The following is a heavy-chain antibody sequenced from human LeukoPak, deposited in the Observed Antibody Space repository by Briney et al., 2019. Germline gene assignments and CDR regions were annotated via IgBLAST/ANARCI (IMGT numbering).Heavy chain of an antibody. CDR2: VYSSGTT. CDR1: GGSITNFY. J-gene: IGHJ5*02. Sequence: SETLSLTCTVSGGSITNFYWSWIRQPPGKGLEWIGYVYSSGTTKYNPSLKSRVTISVDTSKNQFSLKLSSVTAADTAVYYCARAVGSSSWYHWGQGTLVTVSS. D-gene: IGHD6-13*01. CDR3: ARAVGSSSWYH. V-gene: IGHV4-59*01.